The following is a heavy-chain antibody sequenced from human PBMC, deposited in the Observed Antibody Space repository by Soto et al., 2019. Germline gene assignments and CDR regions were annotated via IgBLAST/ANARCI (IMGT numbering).Heavy chain of an antibody. V-gene: IGHV1-2*04. CDR2: INPNSGGT. J-gene: IGHJ6*04. Sequence: ASVKVSCKASGYPFTGYYMHWVRQAPGQGLEWMGWINPNSGGTNYAQKFQGWVTMTRDTSISTAYMELSRLRSDDTAVYYCARGPATNYYYGMDVWGKGTTVTVSS. D-gene: IGHD1-7*01. CDR3: ARGPATNYYYGMDV. CDR1: GYPFTGYY.